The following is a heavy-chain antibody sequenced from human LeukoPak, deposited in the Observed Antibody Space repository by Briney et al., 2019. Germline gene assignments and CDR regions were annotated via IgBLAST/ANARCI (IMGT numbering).Heavy chain of an antibody. CDR1: GFTFSSYS. CDR2: ISSSSSTI. J-gene: IGHJ6*03. V-gene: IGHV3-48*01. CDR3: ARGLTYYYDSSGYYLRGYYYYYMDV. Sequence: GGSLRLSCAASGFTFSSYSMNWVRQAPGKGLEWVSYISSSSSTIYYADSVKGRFTISRDNAKNSLYLQMNSLRAEDTAVYYCARGLTYYYDSSGYYLRGYYYYYMDVWGKGTTVTVSS. D-gene: IGHD3-22*01.